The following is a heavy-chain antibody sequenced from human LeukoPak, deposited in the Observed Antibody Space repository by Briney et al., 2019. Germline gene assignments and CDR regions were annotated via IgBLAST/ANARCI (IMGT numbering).Heavy chain of an antibody. D-gene: IGHD1-26*01. V-gene: IGHV4-59*01. Sequence: SETLSLTCTVSGGSISSYYWSWIRQPPGMGLEWIGYIYYSGSTNYNPSLKNRVTISVDTSKDQFSLRLTSVTAADTAMYYCARSFLGDWYFDLWGRGTLVTVSS. CDR2: IYYSGST. J-gene: IGHJ2*01. CDR1: GGSISSYY. CDR3: ARSFLGDWYFDL.